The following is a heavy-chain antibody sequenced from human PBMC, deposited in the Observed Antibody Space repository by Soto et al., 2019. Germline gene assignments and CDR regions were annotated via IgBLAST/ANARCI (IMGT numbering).Heavy chain of an antibody. D-gene: IGHD2-21*01. Sequence: ASVKVSCKASGYSFTGCYLLWVRQAPGQGLEWMCLINNKNGVKKYGNKFKGRLTMTRDTSTSTAYMELSRLQSDDTSVYYCANDGVIAAPPRHNWFDXWGQGVPVTV. CDR2: INNKNGVK. J-gene: IGHJ5*02. CDR3: ANDGVIAAPPRHNWFDX. V-gene: IGHV1-2*02. CDR1: GYSFTGCY.